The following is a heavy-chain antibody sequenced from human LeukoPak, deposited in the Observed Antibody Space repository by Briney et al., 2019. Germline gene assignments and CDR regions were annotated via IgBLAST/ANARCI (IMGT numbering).Heavy chain of an antibody. CDR2: ISYDGSNK. J-gene: IGHJ4*02. CDR1: GFTFSSYG. D-gene: IGHD3-3*01. V-gene: IGHV3-30*18. CDR3: AKDPRYYDFWSGYSWVYYFDY. Sequence: PGGSLRLSCAASGFTFSSYGMHWVRQAPGKGLEWVAVISYDGSNKYYADSVKGRFTISRDNSKNTLYLQMNSLRAEDTAVYYCAKDPRYYDFWSGYSWVYYFDYWGQGTLVTVSS.